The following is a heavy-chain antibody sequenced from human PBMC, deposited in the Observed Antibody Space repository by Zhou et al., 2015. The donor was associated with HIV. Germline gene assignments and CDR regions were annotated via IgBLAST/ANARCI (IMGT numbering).Heavy chain of an antibody. D-gene: IGHD3-10*01. CDR1: GYTFLNYG. V-gene: IGHV1-18*01. J-gene: IGHJ5*02. CDR3: ARRGNYFDSGNYRYWFDP. Sequence: QAQLVQSGAEVKKPGASVKVSCKASGYTFLNYGITWVRQAPGQGLEWMGGISTYNINAVYAQKFQGRITMSTDISTTTAYMELRSLRSDDTAVYYCARRGNYFDSGNYRYWFDPWGQGTLVTVSS. CDR2: ISTYNINA.